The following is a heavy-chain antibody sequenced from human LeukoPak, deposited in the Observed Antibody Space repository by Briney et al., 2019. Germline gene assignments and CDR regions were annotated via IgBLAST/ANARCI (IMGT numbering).Heavy chain of an antibody. CDR3: ARHYVGRFGESEHY. D-gene: IGHD3-10*01. J-gene: IGHJ4*02. Sequence: PSETLSLTCTVSGGSISSYYWSWIRQPPGKGLEWIGYIYYSGSTNYNPSLKSRVTISVDTSKNQFSLKLSSVTAADTAVYYCARHYVGRFGESEHYWGRGTLVTVSS. CDR2: IYYSGST. V-gene: IGHV4-59*08. CDR1: GGSISSYY.